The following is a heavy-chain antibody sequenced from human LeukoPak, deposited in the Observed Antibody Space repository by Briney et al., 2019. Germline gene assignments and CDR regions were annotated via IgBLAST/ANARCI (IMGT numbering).Heavy chain of an antibody. CDR3: ARGGDYDILAGYYRDVGASYYFDY. D-gene: IGHD3-9*01. V-gene: IGHV3-30*03. Sequence: PGRSLRLSCAASGFTFSSYGMHWVRQAPGKGLEWVAVISYDGSNKYYADSVKGRFTISRDNSKNTLYLQMNSLRAEDTAVYYCARGGDYDILAGYYRDVGASYYFDYWGQGTLVTVSS. CDR1: GFTFSSYG. J-gene: IGHJ4*02. CDR2: ISYDGSNK.